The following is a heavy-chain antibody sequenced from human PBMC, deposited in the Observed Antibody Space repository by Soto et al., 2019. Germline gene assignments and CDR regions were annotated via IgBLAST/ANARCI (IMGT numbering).Heavy chain of an antibody. CDR1: GYTFTSYA. CDR3: ARALILRYFDWFDHFDY. D-gene: IGHD3-9*01. J-gene: IGHJ4*02. CDR2: INAGNGNT. V-gene: IGHV1-3*01. Sequence: ASVKVSCKASGYTFTSYAMHWGRQAPGQRLEWMGWINAGNGNTKYSQKFQGRVTITRDTSASTAYMELSSLRSEDTAVYYCARALILRYFDWFDHFDYWGQGTLVTVSS.